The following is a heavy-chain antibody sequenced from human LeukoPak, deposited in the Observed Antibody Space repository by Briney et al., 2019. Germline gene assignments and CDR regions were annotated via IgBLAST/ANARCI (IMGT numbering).Heavy chain of an antibody. CDR2: ISSSSSYI. V-gene: IGHV3-21*01. J-gene: IGHJ5*02. CDR3: ARDRTTGTMDWFDP. CDR1: GFTFSSYS. Sequence: SLRLSCAASGFTFSSYSMNWVRQAPGKGLEWVSSISSSSSYIYYADSVKGRFTISRDNAKNSLYLQMNSLRAEDTAVYYCARDRTTGTMDWFDPWSQGTLVTVSS. D-gene: IGHD1-1*01.